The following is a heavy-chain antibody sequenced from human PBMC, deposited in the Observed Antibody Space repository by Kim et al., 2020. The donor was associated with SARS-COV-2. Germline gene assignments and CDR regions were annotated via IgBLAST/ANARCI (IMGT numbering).Heavy chain of an antibody. CDR3: ARYTGIAARPRRYYYYGMDV. CDR1: GGSISSYY. D-gene: IGHD6-6*01. J-gene: IGHJ6*02. Sequence: SETLSLTCTVSGGSISSYYWSWIRQPPGKGLEWIGYIYYSGSTNYNPSLKSRVTISVDTSKNQFSLKLSSVTAADTAVYYCARYTGIAARPRRYYYYGMDVWGQGTTVTVSS. CDR2: IYYSGST. V-gene: IGHV4-59*13.